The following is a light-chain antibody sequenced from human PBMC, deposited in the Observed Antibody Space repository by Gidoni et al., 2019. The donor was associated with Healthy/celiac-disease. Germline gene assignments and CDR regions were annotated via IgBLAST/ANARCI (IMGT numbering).Light chain of an antibody. CDR2: DAS. CDR3: QQRSNWPPLT. V-gene: IGKV3-11*01. CDR1: QSVSSY. Sequence: ELVLTQSPATLSLSPGERATLSCRARQSVSSYLAWYQQKPGQAPRRLIYDASNRATGIPARFSGSGSGTDFTLTISSLEPEDLAVDYCQQRSNWPPLTFGGGTKVEIK. J-gene: IGKJ4*02.